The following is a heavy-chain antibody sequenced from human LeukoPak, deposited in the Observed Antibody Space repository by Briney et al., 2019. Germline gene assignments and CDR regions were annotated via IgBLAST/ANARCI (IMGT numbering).Heavy chain of an antibody. J-gene: IGHJ4*02. D-gene: IGHD6-13*01. CDR2: IIGSGGIT. CDR1: GFTFRSYA. V-gene: IGHV3-23*01. CDR3: AKEIQIYSSSWYGGVDY. Sequence: PGGSLRLSCAASGFTFRSYAMSWVRQAPGKGLEWVSGIIGSGGITYYAESVKGRFTISRDNSKNTLYLQMNSLRAEDTAVYYCAKEIQIYSSSWYGGVDYWGQGTLVTVPS.